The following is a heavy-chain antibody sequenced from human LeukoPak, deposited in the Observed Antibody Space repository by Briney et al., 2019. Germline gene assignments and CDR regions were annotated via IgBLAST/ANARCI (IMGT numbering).Heavy chain of an antibody. CDR3: TTRPGRPSYDFSKDYYYYGMDV. D-gene: IGHD3-3*01. CDR1: GFTFSGSA. CDR2: IRSKANSYAT. Sequence: GGSLKLSCAASGFTFSGSAMHWVRQASGKGLEWVGRIRSKANSYATAYAASVKGRFTISRDDSKNTAYLQMNSLKTEDTAMYYCTTRPGRPSYDFSKDYYYYGMDVWGQGTTVTVSS. V-gene: IGHV3-73*01. J-gene: IGHJ6*02.